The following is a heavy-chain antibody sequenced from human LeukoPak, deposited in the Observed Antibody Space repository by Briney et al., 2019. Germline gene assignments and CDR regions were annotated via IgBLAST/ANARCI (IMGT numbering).Heavy chain of an antibody. CDR1: GGSISSYY. D-gene: IGHD5-18*01. Sequence: PSETLSLTCTVSGGSISSYYWSWIRQPAGKGLEWIGRIYTSGSTNYNPPLKSRVTMSVDTSKNQFSLKLSSVTAADTAVYYCARDRRGYSSPDFDSWGQGTLVTVSS. J-gene: IGHJ4*02. V-gene: IGHV4-4*07. CDR3: ARDRRGYSSPDFDS. CDR2: IYTSGST.